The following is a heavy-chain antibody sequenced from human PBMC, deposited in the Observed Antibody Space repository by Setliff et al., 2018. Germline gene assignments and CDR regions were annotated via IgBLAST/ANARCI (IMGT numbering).Heavy chain of an antibody. CDR2: IIPILGIA. CDR3: ARGLHSSGWYWAFDY. V-gene: IGHV1-69*10. Sequence: SVKVSCKASGGTFSSYAISWVRQAPGQGREWMGVIIPILGIANYAQKFQGRVTITADESTSTAYMELISLRSEDTAVYYCARGLHSSGWYWAFDYWGQGTRVTVSS. D-gene: IGHD6-19*01. CDR1: GGTFSSYA. J-gene: IGHJ4*02.